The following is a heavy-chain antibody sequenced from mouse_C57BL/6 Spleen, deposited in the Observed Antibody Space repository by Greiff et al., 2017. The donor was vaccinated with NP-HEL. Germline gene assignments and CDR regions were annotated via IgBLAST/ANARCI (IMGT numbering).Heavy chain of an antibody. V-gene: IGHV5-6*01. J-gene: IGHJ2*01. CDR2: ISSGGSYA. Sequence: EVMLVESGGDLVKPGGSLKLSCAASGFTFSSYGMSWVRQTPDKRLEWVATISSGGSYAYYPDSVKGRITISRDNAKNTLYLQMSSLKSEDTAMYYCAREDYDGYPDYWGQGTTRTVSS. CDR1: GFTFSSYG. CDR3: AREDYDGYPDY. D-gene: IGHD2-3*01.